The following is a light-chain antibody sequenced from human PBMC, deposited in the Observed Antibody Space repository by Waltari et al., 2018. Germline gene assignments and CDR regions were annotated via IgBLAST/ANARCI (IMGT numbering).Light chain of an antibody. Sequence: EIVLTQSPATLSLSPGERATLSCTASQSVDTFLAWYQQKPGQPPTLLIFDASNRATGIPARFSGFGSGTDFTLTISSLEPEDFAVYYCQQRSNWRLTFGGGTKVEI. CDR3: QQRSNWRLT. CDR1: QSVDTF. J-gene: IGKJ4*01. CDR2: DAS. V-gene: IGKV3-11*01.